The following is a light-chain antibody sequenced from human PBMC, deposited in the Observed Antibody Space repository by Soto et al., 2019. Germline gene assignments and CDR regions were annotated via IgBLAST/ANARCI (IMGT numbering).Light chain of an antibody. V-gene: IGKV3-20*01. CDR3: HQYGSSPSYT. CDR2: GAS. CDR1: QSVSSSSY. Sequence: EIVLTQSPGTLSLSPGERATLSCRASQSVSSSSYLAWYQQKPGQAPRLLIYGASSRATGIPARFSGSGSGTDFTLTISRLEPEEFVVYYCHQYGSSPSYTFGQGTKLEIK. J-gene: IGKJ2*01.